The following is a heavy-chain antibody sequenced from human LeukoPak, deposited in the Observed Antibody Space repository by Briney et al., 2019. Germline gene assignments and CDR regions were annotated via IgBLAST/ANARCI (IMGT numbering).Heavy chain of an antibody. D-gene: IGHD3-22*01. CDR2: INHSGST. Sequence: PSETLSLTCAVYGGSFSGYYWSWIRQPPGKGLEWIGEINHSGSTNYNPSPKSRVTISVDTSKNQFSLKLSSVTAADTAVYYCARHYYDSSGFHSDAFDIWGQGTMVTVSS. CDR1: GGSFSGYY. V-gene: IGHV4-34*01. CDR3: ARHYYDSSGFHSDAFDI. J-gene: IGHJ3*02.